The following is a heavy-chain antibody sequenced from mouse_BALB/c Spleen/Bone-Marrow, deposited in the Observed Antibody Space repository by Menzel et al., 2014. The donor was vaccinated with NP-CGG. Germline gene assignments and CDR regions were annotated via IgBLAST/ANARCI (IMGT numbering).Heavy chain of an antibody. Sequence: DVQLVESGGGLVQPGGSMKLSCIASGFTFXNYWMNWVRQSPEKGLEWIAEIRLKSNNYATHYVESVKGRFTISRDDSKSSVYLQMSNLRTEDTGVYYCTRPFAYWGQGTLVTVSA. J-gene: IGHJ3*01. CDR3: TRPFAY. CDR2: IRLKSNNYAT. CDR1: GFTFXNYW. V-gene: IGHV6-6*02.